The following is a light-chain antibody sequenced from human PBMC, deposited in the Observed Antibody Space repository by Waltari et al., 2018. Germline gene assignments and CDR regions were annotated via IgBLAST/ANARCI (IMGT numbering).Light chain of an antibody. CDR3: QSYDNSLSGFWV. J-gene: IGLJ3*02. CDR2: GNN. CDR1: RPNIGAGYY. V-gene: IGLV1-40*01. Sequence: QSVLPQPPSVSGAPGQRVTISCPGSRPNIGAGYYVHWYQQLPGTAPKRLIYGNNNRPSGVPDRFSGSKSGSSASLAITGLQAEDEAYYYCQSYDNSLSGFWVFGGGTKLTVL.